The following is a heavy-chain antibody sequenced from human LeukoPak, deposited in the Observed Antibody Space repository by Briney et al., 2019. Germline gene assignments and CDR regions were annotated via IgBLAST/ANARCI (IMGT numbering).Heavy chain of an antibody. CDR3: ARQYYDILTGDWFDP. J-gene: IGHJ5*02. CDR1: GYSISSGFY. D-gene: IGHD3-9*01. Sequence: PSETLSLTCTVSGYSISSGFYWGWIRQPPGKGLEWIGSIYHSGSTHYNSSLKSRVTISVDTSKNQFSLKLSSVTAADTAVYYCARQYYDILTGDWFDPWGQGTLVTVSS. V-gene: IGHV4-38-2*02. CDR2: IYHSGST.